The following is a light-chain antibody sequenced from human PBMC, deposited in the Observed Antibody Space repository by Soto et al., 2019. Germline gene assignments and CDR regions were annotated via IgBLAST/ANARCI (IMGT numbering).Light chain of an antibody. CDR1: QSVSSNY. Sequence: EIVLTQSPGTLSLSPGERATLSCRASQSVSSNYLAWYQQKPGQAPRLLIYGASSRATGIPGRFSGSGSGTAVTLTISRLEPEDFAVYYCHQDGSSPLTFGGGTKVESK. CDR2: GAS. CDR3: HQDGSSPLT. V-gene: IGKV3-20*01. J-gene: IGKJ4*01.